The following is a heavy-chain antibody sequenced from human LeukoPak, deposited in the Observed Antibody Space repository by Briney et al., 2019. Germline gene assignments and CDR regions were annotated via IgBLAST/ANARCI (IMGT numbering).Heavy chain of an antibody. CDR2: ISSSSSYI. CDR3: ARDPNKATIQFDY. J-gene: IGHJ4*02. Sequence: PGGSLRLSCAASGFTFSSYSMNWVRQAPGKGLEWVSSISSSSSYIYYADSVKGRFTISRDNAKNPLYLQMSSLRAEDTAVYYCARDPNKATIQFDYWGQGTLVTVSS. D-gene: IGHD5-12*01. CDR1: GFTFSSYS. V-gene: IGHV3-21*01.